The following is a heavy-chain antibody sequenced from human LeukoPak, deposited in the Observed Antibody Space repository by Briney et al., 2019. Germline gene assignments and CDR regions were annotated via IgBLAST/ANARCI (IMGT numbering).Heavy chain of an antibody. J-gene: IGHJ4*02. Sequence: GGSLRLSCAASGFSVSSNYMSWVRQAPGKGLEWVSILYSGGTTYYADSVKGRFPISRDNSKNTLYLQMNSLRAEDTAVYYCARGYGSGSYGYWGQGTLVTVSS. V-gene: IGHV3-66*01. D-gene: IGHD3-10*01. CDR3: ARGYGSGSYGY. CDR1: GFSVSSNY. CDR2: LYSGGTT.